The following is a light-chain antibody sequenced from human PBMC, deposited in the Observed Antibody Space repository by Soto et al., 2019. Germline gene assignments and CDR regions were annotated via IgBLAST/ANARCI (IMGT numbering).Light chain of an antibody. CDR3: NSYAGSNNLV. J-gene: IGLJ2*01. Sequence: ALTQPPSASGSPGQSVTISCTGTSSDVGVYNYVSWYQQHPGKAPKLMIYEVSKRPSGVPDRFSGSKSGNTASLTVSGLQAEDEADYYCNSYAGSNNLVFGGGTQLTVL. V-gene: IGLV2-8*01. CDR2: EVS. CDR1: SSDVGVYNY.